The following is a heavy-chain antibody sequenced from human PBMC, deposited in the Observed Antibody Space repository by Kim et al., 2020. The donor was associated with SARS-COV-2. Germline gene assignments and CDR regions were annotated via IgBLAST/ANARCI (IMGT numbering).Heavy chain of an antibody. Sequence: GGSLRLSCAASELTFSSYTMNWVRQAPGKGLEWVSTISDGGGRTYYADSVNGRFTISRDNSKNTLYLRMNSLRAEDTAIYYCAKSPDRRVLWHFDLWGRGTLVTVSS. D-gene: IGHD3-10*01. CDR1: ELTFSSYT. J-gene: IGHJ2*01. V-gene: IGHV3-23*01. CDR3: AKSPDRRVLWHFDL. CDR2: ISDGGGRT.